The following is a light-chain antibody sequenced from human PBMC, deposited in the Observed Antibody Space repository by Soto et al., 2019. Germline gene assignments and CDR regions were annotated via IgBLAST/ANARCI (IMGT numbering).Light chain of an antibody. J-gene: IGLJ3*02. Sequence: QSALTQPASVSGSPGQSITISCTGTSSDVGAYNYVSWYQQHPGKAPKLMIYDVSDRPSGVSNRFSGSKSGNTASLTISGLQAEDEADYYCSSQTSSSTLVFGGGTKLTLL. V-gene: IGLV2-14*01. CDR3: SSQTSSSTLV. CDR2: DVS. CDR1: SSDVGAYNY.